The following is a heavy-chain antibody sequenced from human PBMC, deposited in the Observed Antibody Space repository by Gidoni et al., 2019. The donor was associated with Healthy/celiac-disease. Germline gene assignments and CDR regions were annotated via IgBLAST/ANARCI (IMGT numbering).Heavy chain of an antibody. J-gene: IGHJ1*01. CDR3: ARDHGVSGSYEYFQH. V-gene: IGHV3-48*02. CDR1: GFTFSSYS. D-gene: IGHD1-26*01. CDR2: ISSSSSTI. Sequence: EVQLVESGGGLVQPGGSLSLSCAASGFTFSSYSMNWVRQAPGKGLEWVSYISSSSSTIYYADSVKGRFTISRDNAKNSLYLQMNSLRDEDTAVYYCARDHGVSGSYEYFQHWGQGTLVTVSS.